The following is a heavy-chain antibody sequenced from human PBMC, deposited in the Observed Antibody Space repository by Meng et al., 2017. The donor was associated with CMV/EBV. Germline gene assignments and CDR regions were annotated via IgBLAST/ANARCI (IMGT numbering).Heavy chain of an antibody. V-gene: IGHV1-18*01. J-gene: IGHJ4*02. D-gene: IGHD3-22*01. CDR1: GYPFTHHG. Sequence: QVQLVQSGAEVRKPGASVKVSCKASGYPFTHHGISWVRQAPGQGLEWMGWISGYNDNTKYARRLQGRVTMTTDTSTNTAYMELRSLRSDDTAIYYCARDTMMIMSFDHWGPGTLVT. CDR3: ARDTMMIMSFDH. CDR2: ISGYNDNT.